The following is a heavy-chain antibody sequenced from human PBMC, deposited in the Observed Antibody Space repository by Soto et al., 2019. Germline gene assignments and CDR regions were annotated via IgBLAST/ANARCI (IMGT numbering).Heavy chain of an antibody. Sequence: GSLRLSCAASGSTVTSYYMSWVRQAPGKGLEWVSLIYTGGNTNYADSVKGRFTISRDNSKNTLYLQMNSLRAEDTAVYYCARDYYYGSGNYYRADYYHYGMDVWGQGTTVTVSS. CDR2: IYTGGNT. CDR3: ARDYYYGSGNYYRADYYHYGMDV. CDR1: GSTVTSYY. D-gene: IGHD3-10*01. V-gene: IGHV3-53*01. J-gene: IGHJ6*02.